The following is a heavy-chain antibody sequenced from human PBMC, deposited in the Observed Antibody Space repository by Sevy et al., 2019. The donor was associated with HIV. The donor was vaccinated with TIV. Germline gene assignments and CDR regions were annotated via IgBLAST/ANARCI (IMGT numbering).Heavy chain of an antibody. Sequence: ASVKVSCKASGGTISSYAISWVRQAPGQGLEWMGGIIPIFGTANYAQKFQGRVTITADESTSTAYMELSSLRSEDTAVYYCASEGGYDKPGYWGQVTLVTVSS. CDR3: ASEGGYDKPGY. J-gene: IGHJ4*02. D-gene: IGHD5-12*01. V-gene: IGHV1-69*13. CDR2: IIPIFGTA. CDR1: GGTISSYA.